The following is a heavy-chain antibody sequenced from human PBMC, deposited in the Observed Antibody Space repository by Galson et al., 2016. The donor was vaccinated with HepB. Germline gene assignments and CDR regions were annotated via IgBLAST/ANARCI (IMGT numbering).Heavy chain of an antibody. CDR3: GKGGTGIAVPVDL. D-gene: IGHD1-1*01. CDR2: XSSDXXXD. Sequence: SLRLSCAISGVIFSDXAMHXXXQAXXQGLXXVAXXSSDXXXDXXXDSXRGRFAISXDNSKNTLDLEMNSLRGEDTAVYYCGKGGTGIAVPVDLWGQGTLVTVSS. J-gene: IGHJ5*02. V-gene: IGHV3-30*09. CDR1: GVIFSDXA.